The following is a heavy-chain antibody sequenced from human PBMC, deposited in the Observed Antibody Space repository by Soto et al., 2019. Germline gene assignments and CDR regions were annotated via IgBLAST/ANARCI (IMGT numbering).Heavy chain of an antibody. V-gene: IGHV3-21*02. D-gene: IGHD3-10*01. CDR1: EFTFSVYS. CDR2: ISSGSSYI. CDR3: TRDRVKIRGGYYHYYGMDV. Sequence: DVQLEESGGGLVKPGGSLRLSCVASEFTFSVYSMNWVRQAPGKGLEWVSSISSGSSYIYYSDSVKGRFTISRDNHKSSLFLQMNSRRVDDTAVYYCTRDRVKIRGGYYHYYGMDVWGQGTTVTVSA. J-gene: IGHJ6*01.